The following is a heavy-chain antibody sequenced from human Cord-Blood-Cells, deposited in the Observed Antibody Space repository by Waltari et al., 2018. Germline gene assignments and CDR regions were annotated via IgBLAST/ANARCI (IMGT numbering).Heavy chain of an antibody. CDR2: IKQDGSEK. CDR1: GFPFSSYW. CDR3: ARGLQLGY. Sequence: EVQLVESGGGLVQPGGSLRLSCEASGFPFSSYWMSWVRQAPGKGLEGVANIKQDGSEKYYVDSVKGRFTISRDNAKNSLYLQMNSLRAEDTAVYYCARGLQLGYWGQGTLVTVSS. D-gene: IGHD6-6*01. J-gene: IGHJ4*02. V-gene: IGHV3-7*01.